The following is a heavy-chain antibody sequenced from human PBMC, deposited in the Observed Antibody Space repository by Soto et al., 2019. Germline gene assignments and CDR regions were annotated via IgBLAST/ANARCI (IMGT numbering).Heavy chain of an antibody. CDR1: GGSISSSSYY. D-gene: IGHD6-19*01. V-gene: IGHV4-39*01. J-gene: IGHJ6*03. CDR3: ANIAVAGYYYYYYMDV. CDR2: IYYSGST. Sequence: SETLSLTCTVSGGSISSSSYYWGWIRQPPGKGLEWIGSIYYSGSTYYNPSLKSRVTISVDTPKNQFSLKLSSVTAADTAVYYCANIAVAGYYYYYYMDVWGKGTTVTVSS.